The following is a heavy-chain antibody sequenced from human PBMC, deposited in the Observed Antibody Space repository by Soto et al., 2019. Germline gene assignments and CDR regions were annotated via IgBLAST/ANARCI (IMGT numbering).Heavy chain of an antibody. Sequence: SETLSLTCTVSGGSISSSTYYWDWIRQPPGKGLEWIGAMYYTGNKNYNPSLESRVTMSVDTSKNQFSLKLSSVTPTDTAVYYCAGRSSSSLGSLFDPWGRGILVTVSS. V-gene: IGHV4-39*01. CDR2: MYYTGNK. D-gene: IGHD6-6*01. CDR1: GGSISSSTYY. CDR3: AGRSSSSLGSLFDP. J-gene: IGHJ5*02.